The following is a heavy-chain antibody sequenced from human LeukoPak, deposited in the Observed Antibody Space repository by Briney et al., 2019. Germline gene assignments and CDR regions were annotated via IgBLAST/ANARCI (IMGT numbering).Heavy chain of an antibody. CDR3: AKVGGYYGSGSYAAFDI. D-gene: IGHD3-10*01. J-gene: IGHJ3*02. Sequence: GGSLRLSCAASGFTLSDHHMDWVGQAPGKGLEWVGRTRNKANSYTTEYAASVKGRFTISRDDSKNSLYLQMNSLKTEDTAVYYCAKVGGYYGSGSYAAFDIWGQGTMVTVSS. V-gene: IGHV3-72*01. CDR2: TRNKANSYTT. CDR1: GFTLSDHH.